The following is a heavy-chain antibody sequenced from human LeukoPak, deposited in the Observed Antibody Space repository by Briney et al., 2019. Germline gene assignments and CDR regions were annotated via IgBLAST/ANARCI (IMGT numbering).Heavy chain of an antibody. D-gene: IGHD2-2*01. CDR3: AKEGVGCSSTRCWNNFDY. CDR1: GFTFANSD. V-gene: IGHV3-23*01. Sequence: GGSLRLSCAASGFTFANSDMSWVRQAPGKGLEWVSAISGSGGSTDYADSVKGRFSVSRDNSKNTLYLQMNSLRAEDTAVYYCAKEGVGCSSTRCWNNFDYWGQGTLVTVS. J-gene: IGHJ4*02. CDR2: ISGSGGST.